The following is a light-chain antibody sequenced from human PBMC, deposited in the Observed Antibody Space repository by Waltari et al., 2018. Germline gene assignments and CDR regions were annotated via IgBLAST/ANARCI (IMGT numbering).Light chain of an antibody. V-gene: IGLV2-23*02. CDR2: AVS. J-gene: IGLJ2*01. Sequence: QSALTQPASVSGSPGQSITISCTGTSSDVGNYQRVSWYQQHPGKAPKLMIYAVSHRPSGVSDRVSGSKSGDMASLTISGLQPEDEAEYCCSSYAGSSKGVFGGGTKVTVL. CDR3: SSYAGSSKGV. CDR1: SSDVGNYQR.